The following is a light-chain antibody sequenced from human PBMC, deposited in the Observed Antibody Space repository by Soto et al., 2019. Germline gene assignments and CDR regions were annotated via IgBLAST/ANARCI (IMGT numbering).Light chain of an antibody. Sequence: IQMTQSPATLSASVGDRATLSCRASQRIGSGLAWYQQKPGQPPKLLIYDASTWATGVPSRFSGSGSGTDFTLTISSLQPDDFAIYYCQQYNSYSWTFGQGTKVDIK. CDR1: QRIGSG. CDR3: QQYNSYSWT. J-gene: IGKJ1*01. CDR2: DAS. V-gene: IGKV1-5*01.